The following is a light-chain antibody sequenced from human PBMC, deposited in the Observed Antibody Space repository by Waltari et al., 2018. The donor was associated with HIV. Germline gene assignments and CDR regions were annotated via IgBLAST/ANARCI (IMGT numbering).Light chain of an antibody. CDR3: SSFAGTHKL. Sequence: QSALPQSPSASGSPGQPVYIPCTGANGDISDYNYFSWYQQHSDRPPKLIIFEVTKRPSGVPDRFSGSKSGNTASLFVSGLQPDDEATYFCSSFAGTHKLFGGGTKLTVL. CDR2: EVT. V-gene: IGLV2-8*01. J-gene: IGLJ2*01. CDR1: NGDISDYNY.